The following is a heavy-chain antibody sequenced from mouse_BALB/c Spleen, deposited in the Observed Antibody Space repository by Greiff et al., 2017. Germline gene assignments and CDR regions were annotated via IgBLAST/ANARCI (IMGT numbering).Heavy chain of an antibody. J-gene: IGHJ4*01. V-gene: IGHV5-17*02. CDR1: GFTFSSFG. CDR2: ISSGSSTI. CDR3: ARSYDYPYAMDY. Sequence: EVNVVESGGGLVQPGGSRKLSCAASGFTFSSFGMHWVRQAPEKGLEWVAYISSGSSTIYYADTVKGRFTISRDNPKNTLFLQMTSLRSEDTAMYYCARSYDYPYAMDYWGQGTSVTVSS. D-gene: IGHD2-4*01.